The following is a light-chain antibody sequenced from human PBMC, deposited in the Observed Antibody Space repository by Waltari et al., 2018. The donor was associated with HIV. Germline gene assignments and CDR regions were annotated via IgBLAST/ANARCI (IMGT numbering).Light chain of an antibody. CDR2: KAS. Sequence: DIQMTQSPSTLSASVGDRVTITCRASQSISSWLAWYQQKPGKAPKLLIYKASSLESVVPSRFSGSGSGTEFTLTISSLQPDDFATYYCQQYDNYSYTFGQGTKLEIK. V-gene: IGKV1-5*03. CDR3: QQYDNYSYT. CDR1: QSISSW. J-gene: IGKJ2*01.